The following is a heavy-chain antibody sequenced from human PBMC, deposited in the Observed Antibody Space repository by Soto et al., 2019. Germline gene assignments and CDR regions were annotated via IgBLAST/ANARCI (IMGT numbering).Heavy chain of an antibody. J-gene: IGHJ6*02. CDR2: INPNSGGT. D-gene: IGHD6-19*01. V-gene: IGHV1-2*04. Sequence: ASVKVSCKASGYSFTGYYMHWVRRAPGQGLEWMGWINPNSGGTNYAQKFQGWVTMTRDTSISTAYMELSRLRSDDTAVYYCARDPHLFPSAGTHPPNGTDVPGQATTLTLSS. CDR1: GYSFTGYY. CDR3: ARDPHLFPSAGTHPPNGTDV.